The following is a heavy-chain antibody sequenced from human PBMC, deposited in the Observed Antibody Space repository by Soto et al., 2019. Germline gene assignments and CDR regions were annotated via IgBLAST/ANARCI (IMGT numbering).Heavy chain of an antibody. J-gene: IGHJ4*02. V-gene: IGHV1-2*04. CDR2: INPNSGGT. CDR3: ARDARGIAVAENYFDY. D-gene: IGHD6-19*01. CDR1: GYTFTGYY. Sequence: SVKVSCKASGYTFTGYYMHWVRQAPVQGLEWMGWINPNSGGTNYAQKFQGWVTMTRDTSISTAYMELSRLRSDDTAVHYCARDARGIAVAENYFDYWGQGTLVTVSS.